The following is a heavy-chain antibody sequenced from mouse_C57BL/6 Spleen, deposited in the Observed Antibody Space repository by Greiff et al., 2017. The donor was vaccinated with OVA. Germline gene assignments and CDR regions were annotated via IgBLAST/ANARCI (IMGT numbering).Heavy chain of an antibody. CDR2: IRSRSNNYAT. V-gene: IGHV10-1*01. Sequence: EVQLVESGGGLVQPKGSLKLSCAASGFSFNTYAMNWVRQAPGQGLEWVARIRSRSNNYATYYADSVNDRFTISRDDSESMLYLQMNNLKTEDTAMYYCVRQDYGDAMDYWGQGTSVTVSA. J-gene: IGHJ4*01. D-gene: IGHD1-1*01. CDR1: GFSFNTYA. CDR3: VRQDYGDAMDY.